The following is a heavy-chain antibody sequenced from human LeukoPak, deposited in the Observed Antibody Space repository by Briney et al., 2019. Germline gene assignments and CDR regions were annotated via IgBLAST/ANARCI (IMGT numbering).Heavy chain of an antibody. CDR1: GYSFTNYW. V-gene: IGHV5-51*01. J-gene: IGHJ4*02. CDR3: ARAGTSNSRFFDS. CDR2: IYPSDSDI. D-gene: IGHD2-2*01. Sequence: GESLKISCKASGYSFTNYWIGWVRQMPGKGLEWMGIIYPSDSDIRYSPSFQGQVTISADKSINTAYLQWSSLKASDTAIYYCARAGTSNSRFFDSWGQGTLVTVSS.